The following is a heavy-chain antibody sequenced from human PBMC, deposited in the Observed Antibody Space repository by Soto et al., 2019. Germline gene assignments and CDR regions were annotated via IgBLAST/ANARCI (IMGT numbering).Heavy chain of an antibody. CDR1: GYTLTELS. V-gene: IGHV1-24*01. CDR2: FDPEDGET. D-gene: IGHD2-15*01. Sequence: ASVKVSCKVSGYTLTELSMHWVRQAPGKGLEWMGGFDPEDGETIYAQKFQGRVTMTEDTSTDTAYMELSSLRSEDTAVYYCATYPLIVVAARYYFDYWGQGTLVT. J-gene: IGHJ4*02. CDR3: ATYPLIVVAARYYFDY.